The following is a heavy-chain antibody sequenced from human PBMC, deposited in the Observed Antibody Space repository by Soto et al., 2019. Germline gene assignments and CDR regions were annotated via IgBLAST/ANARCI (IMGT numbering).Heavy chain of an antibody. V-gene: IGHV4-61*01. CDR2: IYYSGST. Sequence: SETLSLTCTVPGGSVSSGSYYWSWIRQPPGKGLEWIGYIYYSGSTNYNPSLKSRVTISVDTSKNQFSLKLSSVTAADTAVYYCARDPLNCSGGSCVPEGSYYYYGMDVWGQGTTVTVSS. CDR3: ARDPLNCSGGSCVPEGSYYYYGMDV. D-gene: IGHD2-15*01. J-gene: IGHJ6*02. CDR1: GGSVSSGSYY.